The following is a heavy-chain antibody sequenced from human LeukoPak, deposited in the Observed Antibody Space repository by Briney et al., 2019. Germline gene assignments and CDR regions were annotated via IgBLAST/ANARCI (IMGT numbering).Heavy chain of an antibody. CDR3: ARDSQGSSLV. CDR1: GFSFASFG. CDR2: IIPIFGTA. J-gene: IGHJ4*02. D-gene: IGHD3-10*01. Sequence: ASVKVSCKAFGFSFASFGFNWVRQAPGQGLEWMGGIIPIFGTANYAQKFQGRVTITTDESTSTAYMELSSLRSEDTAVYYCARDSQGSSLVWGQGTLVTVSS. V-gene: IGHV1-69*05.